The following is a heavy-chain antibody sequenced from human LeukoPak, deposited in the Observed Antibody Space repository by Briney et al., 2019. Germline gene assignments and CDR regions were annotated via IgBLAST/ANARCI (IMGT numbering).Heavy chain of an antibody. Sequence: SETLSLTCAVYGGSFSDYYWSWIRQPPGKGLEWIGEINHSGSTNYNPSLKIRVTISVDTSKNRFSLKLSSVTAAGTAVYYCARLPVTTFVDAWFDPWGQGTLVTVSS. CDR1: GGSFSDYY. J-gene: IGHJ5*02. CDR3: ARLPVTTFVDAWFDP. CDR2: INHSGST. D-gene: IGHD4-11*01. V-gene: IGHV4-34*01.